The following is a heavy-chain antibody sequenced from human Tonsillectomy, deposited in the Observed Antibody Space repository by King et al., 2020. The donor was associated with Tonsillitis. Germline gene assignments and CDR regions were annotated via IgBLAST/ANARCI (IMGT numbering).Heavy chain of an antibody. J-gene: IGHJ4*02. CDR1: GFTFSDYA. V-gene: IGHV3-49*03. CDR3: TRDLFGDLFNTWDY. D-gene: IGHD3-10*01. Sequence: VQLVESGGSLVQPGQSLRLSCTTSGFTFSDYAVSWFRQPPGKGLEWVGFIRAKTYGGTTEYAASVKGRFTISRDDSKSIAYLQMNNLNTEDTAVYYCTRDLFGDLFNTWDYWGQGTLVTVSS. CDR2: IRAKTYGGTT.